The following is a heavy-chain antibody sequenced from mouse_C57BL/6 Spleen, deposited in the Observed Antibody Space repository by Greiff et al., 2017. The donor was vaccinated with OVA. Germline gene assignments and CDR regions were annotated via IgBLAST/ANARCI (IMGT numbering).Heavy chain of an antibody. V-gene: IGHV14-4*01. J-gene: IGHJ1*03. Sequence: EVMLVESGAELVRPGASVKLSCTASGFNIKDDYMHWVKQRPEQGLEWIGWIDPENGDTEYASKFQGKATITADTSSNTAYLQLSSLTSEDTAVYYCTLSTTVVAHWYFDVWGTGTTVTVSS. CDR3: TLSTTVVAHWYFDV. CDR2: IDPENGDT. CDR1: GFNIKDDY. D-gene: IGHD1-1*01.